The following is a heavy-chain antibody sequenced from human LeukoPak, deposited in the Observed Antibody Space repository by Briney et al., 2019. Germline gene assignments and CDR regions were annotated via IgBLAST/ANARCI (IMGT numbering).Heavy chain of an antibody. D-gene: IGHD5-12*01. V-gene: IGHV1-2*06. Sequence: ASVKVSCKASGYTFTGYYMHWLRQAPGQGLEWMGRINPNSGGTNYAQKFQGRVTMTRDTSISTAYMELSRLRSDDTAVYYCARVLSSGYDLFYWGQGTLVTVSS. CDR2: INPNSGGT. CDR1: GYTFTGYY. CDR3: ARVLSSGYDLFY. J-gene: IGHJ4*02.